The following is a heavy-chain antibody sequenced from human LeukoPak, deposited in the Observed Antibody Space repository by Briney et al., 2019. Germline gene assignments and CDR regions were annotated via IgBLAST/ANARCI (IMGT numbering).Heavy chain of an antibody. J-gene: IGHJ4*02. V-gene: IGHV3-7*01. Sequence: GGSLRLSCAASGFSFSAYWMTWVRQAPGTGLEWVANINPAGTETYYVDPVKGRFTISRDNAKNLLYLQMDSLRAEDTAVYYCARFGYVAAVDLWGQGTLVTVSS. D-gene: IGHD2-15*01. CDR2: INPAGTET. CDR3: ARFGYVAAVDL. CDR1: GFSFSAYW.